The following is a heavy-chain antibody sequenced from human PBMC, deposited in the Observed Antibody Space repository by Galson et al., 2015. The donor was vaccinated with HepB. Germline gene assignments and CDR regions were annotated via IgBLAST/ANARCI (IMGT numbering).Heavy chain of an antibody. CDR1: GDTFNSYW. D-gene: IGHD3-22*01. J-gene: IGHJ4*02. CDR3: TRSNYYSSGPTY. V-gene: IGHV5-51*01. Sequence: QSGAEVKKPGESLRISCKGSGDTFNSYWIGWVRQMPGKGLEWMGIIHPEDSETRYSPSFQGQVTISADKSISTAYLQWSSLKASDTAMYYCTRSNYYSSGPTYWGQGTLVTVSS. CDR2: IHPEDSET.